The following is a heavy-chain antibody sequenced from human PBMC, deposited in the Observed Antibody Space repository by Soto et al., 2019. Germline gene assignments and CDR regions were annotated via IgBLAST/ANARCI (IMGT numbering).Heavy chain of an antibody. Sequence: SETLSLTCAVSGGSISSGGYSWSWIRQPPWKGLEWIGYIYHSGSTYYNPSLKSRVTISVDRSKNQFSLKLSSVTAADTAVYYCARDQRGLLWFGEPPYYYGMDVWGQGXTVTVYS. CDR3: ARDQRGLLWFGEPPYYYGMDV. V-gene: IGHV4-30-2*01. CDR2: IYHSGST. J-gene: IGHJ6*02. D-gene: IGHD3-10*01. CDR1: GGSISSGGYS.